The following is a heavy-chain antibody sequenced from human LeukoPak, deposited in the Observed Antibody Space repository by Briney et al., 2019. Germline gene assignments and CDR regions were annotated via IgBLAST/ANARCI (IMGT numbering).Heavy chain of an antibody. J-gene: IGHJ5*02. CDR2: IYYSGST. D-gene: IGHD3-3*01. CDR3: ARDFLSDFWSGYYRNHWFDP. CDR1: VGFVSSGSYD. V-gene: IGHV4-61*01. Sequence: SETLSLTCTVSVGFVSSGSYDWSWIRQPPGKGLGWIGYIYYSGSTNYNPSLKSRVTMSLDTSKKQFSLKLSSVTAADTAVYYCARDFLSDFWSGYYRNHWFDPWGQGTLVTVSS.